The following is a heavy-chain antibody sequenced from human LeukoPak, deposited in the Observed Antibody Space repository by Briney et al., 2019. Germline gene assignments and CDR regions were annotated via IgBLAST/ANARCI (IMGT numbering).Heavy chain of an antibody. J-gene: IGHJ4*02. CDR1: GFTFSSYA. V-gene: IGHV3-23*01. CDR2: ISGSGGST. Sequence: PGGSLRLSCAASGFTFSSYAMSWVRQAPGKGLEWVSAISGSGGSTYYADSVKGRFTISRDNSKNTLYLQMNSLRAEDTAVYYCAKSGTGIYSYGYVGVVYFDYWGQGTLVTVSS. D-gene: IGHD5-18*01. CDR3: AKSGTGIYSYGYVGVVYFDY.